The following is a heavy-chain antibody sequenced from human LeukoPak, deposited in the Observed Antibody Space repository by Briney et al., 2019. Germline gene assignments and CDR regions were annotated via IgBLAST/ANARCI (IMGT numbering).Heavy chain of an antibody. CDR3: ASESELRYFDWLPYYYYYYMDV. D-gene: IGHD3-9*01. CDR2: IRYDGSNK. J-gene: IGHJ6*03. CDR1: GFTFSSYG. Sequence: PGGSLRLSCAASGFTFSSYGMHWVRQAPGKGLEWVAFIRYDGSNKYYADSVKGRFTISRDNSKNTLYLHVNSLRPEDTAVYYCASESELRYFDWLPYYYYYYMDVWGKGTTVTVSS. V-gene: IGHV3-30*02.